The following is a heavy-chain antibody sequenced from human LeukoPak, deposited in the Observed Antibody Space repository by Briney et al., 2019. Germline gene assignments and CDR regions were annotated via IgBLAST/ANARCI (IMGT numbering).Heavy chain of an antibody. Sequence: GGSLRLSCAASGFSFHDYAMHWVRHAPGRGLEWVSSIIWNSHIIGYADSVKGRFTMSRDNAKNSLYLQMNSLTTEDTAFYFCAKDPAGSSFHYFDSWGQGILVTVSS. J-gene: IGHJ4*02. CDR2: IIWNSHII. V-gene: IGHV3-9*01. CDR1: GFSFHDYA. CDR3: AKDPAGSSFHYFDS.